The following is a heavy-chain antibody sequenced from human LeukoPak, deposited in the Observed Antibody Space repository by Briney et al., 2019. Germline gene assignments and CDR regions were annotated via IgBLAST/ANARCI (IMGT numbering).Heavy chain of an antibody. CDR2: INPNSGGT. V-gene: IGHV1-2*02. D-gene: IGHD6-13*01. J-gene: IGHJ3*02. CDR1: GYTFTGYY. Sequence: ASVKVSCKASGYTFTGYYMHWVRQAPGQGLEWMGWINPNSGGTNYAQKFQGRVTMTRDTSISTAYMELSRLRSDDTAVYYCARVIAAAGTWAFDIWGQGTMVTVSS. CDR3: ARVIAAAGTWAFDI.